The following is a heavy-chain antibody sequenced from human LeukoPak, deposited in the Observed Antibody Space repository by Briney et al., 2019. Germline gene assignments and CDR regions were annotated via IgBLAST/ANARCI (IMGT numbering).Heavy chain of an antibody. CDR2: ISYDGNNE. CDR3: ARDGLEIIRFFDWLDY. V-gene: IGHV3-30*03. D-gene: IGHD3-9*01. CDR1: GFDSTIYA. J-gene: IGHJ4*02. Sequence: GGSLRLSCVASGFDSTIYAIHWVRQAPGKGLEWVAVISYDGNNEYYSGSVKGRFTISRDRSSNTVFLQINSLRAEDTALYYCARDGLEIIRFFDWLDYCGQGTLVTVSS.